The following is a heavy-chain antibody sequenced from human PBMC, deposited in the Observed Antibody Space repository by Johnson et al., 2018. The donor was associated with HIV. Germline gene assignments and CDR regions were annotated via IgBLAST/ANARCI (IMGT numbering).Heavy chain of an antibody. D-gene: IGHD3-10*01. CDR1: GFTFSRFG. Sequence: QVQLVESGGGVVQPGGSLRLSCVASGFTFSRFGMHWVRQAPGKGLEWVAFIRYDGSDKYYADSMKGRFTISRDNSKNTLYLQMNSLRVEDTAVYYCASEVRGVLDIWGQGTMVTVSS. CDR2: IRYDGSDK. J-gene: IGHJ3*02. V-gene: IGHV3-30*02. CDR3: ASEVRGVLDI.